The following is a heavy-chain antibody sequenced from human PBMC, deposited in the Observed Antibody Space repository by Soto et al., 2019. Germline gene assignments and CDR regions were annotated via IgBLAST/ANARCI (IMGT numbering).Heavy chain of an antibody. CDR2: INHSGST. Sequence: SETLSLTCAVYWGSSSGYCWSWIRQPPGKGLEWIGEINHSGSTNYTPSLKSRVTISVDTSKSPFSLKLSPVTDADTAVYYCASSSGWYYYGMEVWGQGTKVTASS. V-gene: IGHV4-34*01. CDR3: ASSSGWYYYGMEV. CDR1: WGSSSGYC. D-gene: IGHD6-19*01. J-gene: IGHJ6*01.